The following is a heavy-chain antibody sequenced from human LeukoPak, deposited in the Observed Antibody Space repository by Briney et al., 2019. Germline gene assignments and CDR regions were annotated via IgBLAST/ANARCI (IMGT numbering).Heavy chain of an antibody. V-gene: IGHV1-46*01. CDR1: GFTFINYY. Sequence: ASVTVSFTASGFTFINYYMHWVRQAPGQGLEWLGIINLSGGSTHCPQKLQDRVTMTRDTSTSTVYMELGSLRSEDTAVYYCARDLDYGEKSEDYWGQGTLVTVSS. CDR3: ARDLDYGEKSEDY. CDR2: INLSGGST. J-gene: IGHJ4*02. D-gene: IGHD4/OR15-4a*01.